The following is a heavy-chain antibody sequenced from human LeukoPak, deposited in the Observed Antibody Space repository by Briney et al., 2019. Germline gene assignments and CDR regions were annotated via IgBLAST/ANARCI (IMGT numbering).Heavy chain of an antibody. D-gene: IGHD2-15*01. CDR3: ARGALYCSGGSCYSRVNYWYFDL. CDR2: INPNSGGT. CDR1: GYTFTGYY. J-gene: IGHJ2*01. V-gene: IGHV1-2*06. Sequence: ASVKVSCKASGYTFTGYYMHWVRQAPGQGLEWMGRINPNSGGTNYAQKFQDRVTMTRDTSISTAYMELSRLRSEDTAVYYCARGALYCSGGSCYSRVNYWYFDLWGRGTLVTVSS.